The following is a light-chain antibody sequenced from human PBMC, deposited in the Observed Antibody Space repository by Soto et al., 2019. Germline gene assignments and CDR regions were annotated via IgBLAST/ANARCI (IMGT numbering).Light chain of an antibody. V-gene: IGLV1-44*01. CDR2: NNT. Sequence: QSVLTQPPSASGTPGQRVTISCSGSSSNIGRSTVNWYQQLPGTAPKLVIYNNTQRPSGVPDRFSGSKSGTSATLAISGLQSEDEVDYYCAAWDGSLSVVIFGGGTKLTVL. J-gene: IGLJ2*01. CDR1: SSNIGRST. CDR3: AAWDGSLSVVI.